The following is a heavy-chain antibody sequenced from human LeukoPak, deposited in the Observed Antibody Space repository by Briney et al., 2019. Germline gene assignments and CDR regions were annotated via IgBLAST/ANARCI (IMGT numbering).Heavy chain of an antibody. D-gene: IGHD1-1*01. CDR1: GGSLSSYY. Sequence: PSETLSLTCTVSGGSLSSYYWGWIRQPAGEGLEWIGRIYTSGSTNYNPSLKSRVTMSVDTSENQFSLKLSSVTAADTAVYYCARERATTGTTGYYYYYMDVWGKGTTVTVSS. J-gene: IGHJ6*03. CDR3: ARERATTGTTGYYYYYMDV. CDR2: IYTSGST. V-gene: IGHV4-4*07.